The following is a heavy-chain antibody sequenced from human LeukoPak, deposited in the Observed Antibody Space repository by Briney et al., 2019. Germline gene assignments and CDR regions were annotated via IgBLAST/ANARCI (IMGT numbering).Heavy chain of an antibody. D-gene: IGHD3-22*01. J-gene: IGHJ4*02. V-gene: IGHV1-69*02. CDR3: ARCPYYYDSSGYGGPDY. CDR1: GGTFSSYT. CDR2: IIPILGIA. Sequence: GASVKVSRKASGGTFSSYTISWVRQAPGQGLEWMGRIIPILGIANYAQKFQGRVTITADKSTSTAYMELSSLRSEDTAVYYCARCPYYYDSSGYGGPDYWGQGTLVTVSS.